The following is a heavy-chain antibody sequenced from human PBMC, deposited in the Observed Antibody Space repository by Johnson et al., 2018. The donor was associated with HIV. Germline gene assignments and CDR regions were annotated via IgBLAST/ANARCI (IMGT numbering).Heavy chain of an antibody. CDR1: GFTFSSYA. V-gene: IGHV3-23*04. CDR3: AKDLLTLDAFDI. Sequence: VQLVESGGGVVQPGRSLRLSCAASGFTFSSYAMHWVRQAPGKGLEWVSAISDSGSTYYADSVKGRFTISRDNYKNTLYLQMNSLRAEDTAVYYCAKDLLTLDAFDIWGQGTMVTVSS. J-gene: IGHJ3*02. CDR2: ISDSGST.